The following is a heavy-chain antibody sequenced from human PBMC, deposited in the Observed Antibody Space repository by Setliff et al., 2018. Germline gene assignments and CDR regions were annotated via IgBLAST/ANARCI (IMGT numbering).Heavy chain of an antibody. CDR3: ARDNTIVGATDY. CDR2: LHTSGST. Sequence: SETLSLTCAVSGGSISSGSYYWSWIRQPAGKGLEWVGRLHTSGSTNYNPSLKGRVTISVDTSKNQFSLNLGSVTAADTAVYFCARDNTIVGATDYWGQGTLVTVSS. D-gene: IGHD1-26*01. V-gene: IGHV4-61*02. CDR1: GGSISSGSYY. J-gene: IGHJ4*02.